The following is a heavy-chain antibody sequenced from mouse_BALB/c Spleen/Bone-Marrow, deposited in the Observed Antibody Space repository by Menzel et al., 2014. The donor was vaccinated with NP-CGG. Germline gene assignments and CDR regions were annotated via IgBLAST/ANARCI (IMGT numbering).Heavy chain of an antibody. Sequence: VQLVESGPGLVAPSQSLSITCTVSGFSLTSYGVHWVRQPPGKGPEWLGVIWAGGSTNYNSALMSRLSISKDNSKSQVGLKMDRRRTEGTAMCDCASPIYYDYPRFADWGEGRLVTVSA. CDR2: IWAGGST. J-gene: IGHJ3*01. V-gene: IGHV2-9*02. CDR3: ASPIYYDYPRFAD. CDR1: GFSLTSYG. D-gene: IGHD2-4*01.